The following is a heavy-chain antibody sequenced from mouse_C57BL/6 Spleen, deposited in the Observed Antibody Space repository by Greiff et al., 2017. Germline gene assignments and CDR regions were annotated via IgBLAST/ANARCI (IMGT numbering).Heavy chain of an antibody. D-gene: IGHD2-4*01. Sequence: VKLMESGPELVKPGASVKISCKASGYAFSSSWLNWVQQRPGKGLEWIGRIYPGDGDTNYNGKFKGKATLTADKSSSTAYMQLSSLTSEDSAVYFCARDDYGLFAYWGQGTLVTVSA. CDR1: GYAFSSSW. J-gene: IGHJ3*01. V-gene: IGHV1-82*01. CDR2: IYPGDGDT. CDR3: ARDDYGLFAY.